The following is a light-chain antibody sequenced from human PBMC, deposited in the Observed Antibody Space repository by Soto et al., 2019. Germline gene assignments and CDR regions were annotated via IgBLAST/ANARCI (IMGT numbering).Light chain of an antibody. CDR2: AAS. CDR3: QQLNSYPIT. J-gene: IGKJ3*01. CDR1: QGISSY. V-gene: IGKV1-9*01. Sequence: DIQLTQSPSFLSASVGDRVTITCRASQGISSYLAWYQQKPGKAPKLLIYAASTLQSGVPSRFSGSGSGTEFTLTISSLQPEDFETYYCQQLNSYPITFGPGTKVDIK.